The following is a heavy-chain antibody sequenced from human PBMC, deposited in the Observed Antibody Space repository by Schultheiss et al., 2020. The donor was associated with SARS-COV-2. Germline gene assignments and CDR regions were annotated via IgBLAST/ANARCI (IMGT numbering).Heavy chain of an antibody. V-gene: IGHV1-18*01. CDR1: GGAFSSYA. Sequence: ASVKVPCKASGGAFSSYAISWVRQAPGQGLEWMGWISAYNGNTNYAQKLQGRVTMTTDTSTSTAYMELSSLRSEDTAVYYCARAVVTPDYWGQGTLVTVSS. D-gene: IGHD4-23*01. CDR2: ISAYNGNT. J-gene: IGHJ4*02. CDR3: ARAVVTPDY.